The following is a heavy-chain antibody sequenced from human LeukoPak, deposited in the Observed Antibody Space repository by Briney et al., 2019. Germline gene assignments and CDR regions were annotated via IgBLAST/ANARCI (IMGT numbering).Heavy chain of an antibody. CDR1: GFTFSTYC. V-gene: IGHV3-74*01. CDR3: VRDFRSADY. Sequence: GGSLRLSCAASGFTFSTYCVHWVRQAPGKGPMWVSRICPDGTVTNYADSVKARFIISRDNARNTVYLQMNSLRVEDTAVYYCVRDFRSADYWGQGTLVTVSS. J-gene: IGHJ4*02. CDR2: ICPDGTVT.